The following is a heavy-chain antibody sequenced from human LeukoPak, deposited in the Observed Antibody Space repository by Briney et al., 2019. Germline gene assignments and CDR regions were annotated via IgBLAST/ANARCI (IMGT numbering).Heavy chain of an antibody. D-gene: IGHD3-3*01. Sequence: PGGSLRLSCVASGFTFSSYAMSWVRQAPGKGLEWVSAISGSGGSTYYADSVKGRFTISRDNSKNTLYLQMNNLRAEDTAVYYCAKTIFGVVTTDAFDIWGQGTMVTVSS. CDR2: ISGSGGST. J-gene: IGHJ3*02. V-gene: IGHV3-23*01. CDR1: GFTFSSYA. CDR3: AKTIFGVVTTDAFDI.